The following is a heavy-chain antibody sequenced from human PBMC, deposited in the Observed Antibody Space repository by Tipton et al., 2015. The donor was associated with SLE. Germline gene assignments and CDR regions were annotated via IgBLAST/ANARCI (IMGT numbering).Heavy chain of an antibody. J-gene: IGHJ4*02. V-gene: IGHV4-39*07. CDR3: ASDSSGYYYFDY. Sequence: TLSLTCAVYGGSISSSSYYWGWIRQPPGKGLEWIGSIYYSGSTYYNPSLKSRVTISVDTSKNQFSLKLSSVTAADTAVYYCASDSSGYYYFDYWGQGTLVTVSS. D-gene: IGHD3-22*01. CDR1: GGSISSSSYY. CDR2: IYYSGST.